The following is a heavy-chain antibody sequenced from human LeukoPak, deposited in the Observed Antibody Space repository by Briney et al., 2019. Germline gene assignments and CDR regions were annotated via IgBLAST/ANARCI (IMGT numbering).Heavy chain of an antibody. D-gene: IGHD6-13*01. Sequence: SETLSLTCSVSGGSISSYYWSWLRQPPGKGLEWIGYIYYTGGTNYNPSLKSRVTISADTSRNQFSLTLNSMTSADTAVYYCARCRYSSSPDFEYWGQGSLVTVSS. V-gene: IGHV4-59*01. CDR2: IYYTGGT. CDR1: GGSISSYY. J-gene: IGHJ4*02. CDR3: ARCRYSSSPDFEY.